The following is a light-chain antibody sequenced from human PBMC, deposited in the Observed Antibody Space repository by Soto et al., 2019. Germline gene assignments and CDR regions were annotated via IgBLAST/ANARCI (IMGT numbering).Light chain of an antibody. J-gene: IGLJ2*01. Sequence: QSALTQPASVSGSPEQSITISCTGTSSDVGSYNLVSWYQQHPGKAPKLMIYEVSKRPSGVSNRFSGSKSDNTASLTISGLQAEDEADYYCCSYAGSSTHVVFGGGTKLTVL. CDR1: SSDVGSYNL. CDR3: CSYAGSSTHVV. CDR2: EVS. V-gene: IGLV2-23*02.